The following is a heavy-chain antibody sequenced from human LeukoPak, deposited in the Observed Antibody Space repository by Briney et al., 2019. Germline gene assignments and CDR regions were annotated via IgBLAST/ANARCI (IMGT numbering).Heavy chain of an antibody. J-gene: IGHJ4*02. V-gene: IGHV3-48*01. CDR1: GFTFSSYS. Sequence: GGSLRLSCAASGFTFSSYSMNWVRQAPGKGLECVSYISSSSNTIYYADSVKGRFTISRDNAKNSLYLQMNSLRAEDTAVYYCARDLIYGGAYFDYWGQGTLVTVSS. D-gene: IGHD4-23*01. CDR2: ISSSSNTI. CDR3: ARDLIYGGAYFDY.